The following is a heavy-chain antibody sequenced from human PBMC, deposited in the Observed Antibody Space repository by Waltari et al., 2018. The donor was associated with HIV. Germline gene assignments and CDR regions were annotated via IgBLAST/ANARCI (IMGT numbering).Heavy chain of an antibody. CDR1: GFTFSSSE. Sequence: EVQLVASGGGWVQPGGSLRLSCVASGFTFSSSEMNWVRQAPGKGLEWVSYISRSGSTIYYADSVKGRVTISRDNAKNALYLQMNSLRAEDTAVYYCAKNLYSSGWWGQGTLVTVSS. J-gene: IGHJ4*02. CDR3: AKNLYSSGW. V-gene: IGHV3-48*03. CDR2: ISRSGSTI. D-gene: IGHD6-19*01.